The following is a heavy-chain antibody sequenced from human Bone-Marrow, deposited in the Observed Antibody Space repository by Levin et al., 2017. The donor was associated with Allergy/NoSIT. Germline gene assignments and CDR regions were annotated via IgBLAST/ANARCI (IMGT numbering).Heavy chain of an antibody. CDR2: IKSKNDCVTT. V-gene: IGHV3-15*01. D-gene: IGHD2/OR15-2a*01. CDR3: TTDSPQES. J-gene: IGHJ5*02. CDR1: AFTFSDAW. Sequence: GGSLRLSCAASAFTFSDAWMSWVRQAPGKGLEWVGRIKSKNDCVTTDYAAPVKGRFSISRDDSKKTLYLQMNGLKPEDTAVYYCTTDSPQESWGLGTLVTVSS.